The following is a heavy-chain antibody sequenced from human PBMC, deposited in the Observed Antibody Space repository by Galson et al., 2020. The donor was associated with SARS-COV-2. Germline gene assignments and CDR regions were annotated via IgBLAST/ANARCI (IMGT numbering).Heavy chain of an antibody. CDR2: IASDDDK. D-gene: IGHD6-13*01. CDR3: ARISIAAAGTAEDY. Sequence: SGPTLVKPTQTLTLTCTFSGFSPSTSGICVSWIRHPQGKALEWIARIASDDDKYYSTSLKTRLTMSKDTSNNQVVLTMTNMDPVDTATYYCARISIAAAGTAEDYWGQGTLVTVSS. V-gene: IGHV2-70*10. J-gene: IGHJ4*02. CDR1: GFSPSTSGIC.